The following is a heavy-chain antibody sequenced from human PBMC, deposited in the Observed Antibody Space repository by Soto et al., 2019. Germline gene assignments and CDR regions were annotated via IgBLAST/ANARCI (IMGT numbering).Heavy chain of an antibody. CDR1: DGSIISGGYY. CDR3: ARAVGVSSSWYSFGY. J-gene: IGHJ4*02. CDR2: IYYSGST. V-gene: IGHV4-31*03. Sequence: SEIMSLTNTVSDGSIISGGYYWSWIRQHPGKGLEWIGYIYYSGSTYYNPSLKSRVTISVDTSKNQFSLKLSSVAAADTAVYYCARAVGVSSSWYSFGYWGQGTLVTVSS. D-gene: IGHD6-13*01.